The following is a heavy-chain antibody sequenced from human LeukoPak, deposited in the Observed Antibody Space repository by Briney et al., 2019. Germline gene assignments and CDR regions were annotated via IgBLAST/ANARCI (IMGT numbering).Heavy chain of an antibody. J-gene: IGHJ4*02. CDR2: ISYDGSNK. Sequence: PGRSLRLSCAASGFTFSSYAMHWVRQAPGKGLEWVAVISYDGSNKYYADSVKGRFAISRDNSKNTLYLQMNSLRAEDTAVYYCARESYTGEFDYWGQGTLVTVSS. CDR3: ARESYTGEFDY. D-gene: IGHD1-26*01. V-gene: IGHV3-30*09. CDR1: GFTFSSYA.